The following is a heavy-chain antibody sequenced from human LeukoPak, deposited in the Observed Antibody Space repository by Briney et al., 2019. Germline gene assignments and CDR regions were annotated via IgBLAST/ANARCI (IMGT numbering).Heavy chain of an antibody. V-gene: IGHV3-74*01. CDR3: ASFPGLIPS. J-gene: IGHJ5*02. CDR2: INSDGSNT. Sequence: GGSLRLSCAASGFTFRSYWMHWVRQAPGKGLVWVSHINSDGSNTDYADSVKGRFTISRDNAKNTLYLQMNSLRAEDTAVYYCASFPGLIPSWGQASLVSVSS. CDR1: GFTFRSYW. D-gene: IGHD2-2*02.